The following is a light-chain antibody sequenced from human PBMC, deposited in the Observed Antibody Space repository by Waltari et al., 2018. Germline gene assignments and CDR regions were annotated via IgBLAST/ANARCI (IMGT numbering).Light chain of an antibody. J-gene: IGKJ4*01. CDR2: PTS. Sequence: VLTQSPDTLSLSPGERATLSCRASQSVSTPFFLWYQQKPGQAPRLLIFPTSPRATGIPDRFSGSGSGTDFTLTISRLEPEDFAVYYCQQYGTLPATFGGGTKVEIK. CDR3: QQYGTLPAT. CDR1: QSVSTPF. V-gene: IGKV3-20*01.